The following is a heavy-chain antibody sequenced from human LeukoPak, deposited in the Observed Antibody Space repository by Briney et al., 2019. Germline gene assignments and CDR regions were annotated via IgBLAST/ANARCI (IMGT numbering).Heavy chain of an antibody. V-gene: IGHV4-39*07. CDR3: ARAGGTYYFDY. CDR2: IYYSGST. D-gene: IGHD2-15*01. J-gene: IGHJ4*02. Sequence: PSETLSLTCTVSGGSISSSSYYWGWIRQPPGKGLEWIGNIYYSGSTHYNPSLKSRVTISVDTSKNQFSLKLSSVTAADTAVYYCARAGGTYYFDYWGQGTLVTVSS. CDR1: GGSISSSSYY.